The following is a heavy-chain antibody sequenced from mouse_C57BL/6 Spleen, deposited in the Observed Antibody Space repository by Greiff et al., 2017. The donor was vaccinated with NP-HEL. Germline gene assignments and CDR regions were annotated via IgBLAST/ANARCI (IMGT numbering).Heavy chain of an antibody. CDR3: ASNYGWFAY. J-gene: IGHJ3*01. V-gene: IGHV1-18*01. CDR2: INPNNGGT. Sequence: VHVKQSGPELVKPGASVKIPCKASGYTFTDYNMDWVKQSHGKSLEWIGDINPNNGGTIYNQKFKGKATLTVDKSSSTAYMELRSLTSEDTAVYYCASNYGWFAYWGQGTLVTVSA. D-gene: IGHD1-1*01. CDR1: GYTFTDYN.